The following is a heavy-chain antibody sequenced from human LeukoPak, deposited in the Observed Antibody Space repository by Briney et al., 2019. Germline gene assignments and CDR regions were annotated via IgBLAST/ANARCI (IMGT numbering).Heavy chain of an antibody. D-gene: IGHD5-18*01. J-gene: IGHJ4*02. CDR3: ARDVGYFRFDY. CDR2: IKEDGSDK. V-gene: IGHV3-7*01. Sequence: GGSLRLSCAASEFTYSNYWMTWVRQAPGKGLAWVANIKEDGSDKYYVDSVKGRFTISRDNAKNSLYLQMNNLRAEDTAVYYCARDVGYFRFDYWGQGTLVTVSS. CDR1: EFTYSNYW.